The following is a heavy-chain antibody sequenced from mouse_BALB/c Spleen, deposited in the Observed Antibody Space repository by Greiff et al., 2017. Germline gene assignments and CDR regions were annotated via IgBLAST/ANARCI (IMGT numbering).Heavy chain of an antibody. CDR3: ARQGGSMVTRGRSYFDD. Sequence: EVQVVESGGGLVKPGGSLKLSCAASGFAFSSYDMSWVRQTPEKRLEWVAYISSGGGSTYYPDTVKGRFTISRDNAKNTLYLQMSSLKSEDTAMYYCARQGGSMVTRGRSYFDDWGQGTTLTVSS. CDR2: ISSGGGST. CDR1: GFAFSSYD. J-gene: IGHJ2*01. V-gene: IGHV5-12-1*01. D-gene: IGHD2-10*02.